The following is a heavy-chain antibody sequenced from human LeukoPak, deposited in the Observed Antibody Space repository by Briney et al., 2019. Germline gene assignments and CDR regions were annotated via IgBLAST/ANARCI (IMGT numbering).Heavy chain of an antibody. CDR3: ARSRAPTADPDAFDI. CDR2: LQYRGNNE. J-gene: IGHJ3*02. D-gene: IGHD1-14*01. V-gene: IGHV3-30*02. CDR1: GFTFSYYG. Sequence: GGSLRLSCVASGFTFSYYGIHWVRQAPGKGLEGVAFLQYRGNNEYYADSVKGRFTISRDNSKNSLYLQMNSLRPEDTAVYYCARSRAPTADPDAFDIWGQGTLVTVSS.